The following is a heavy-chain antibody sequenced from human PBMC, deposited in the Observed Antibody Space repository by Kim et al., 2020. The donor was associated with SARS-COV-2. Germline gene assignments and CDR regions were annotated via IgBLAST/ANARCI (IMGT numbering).Heavy chain of an antibody. CDR3: ARGLQGLDY. V-gene: IGHV3-33*01. Sequence: SNTYYGDSVRGRFTIARDNSKSTLYLQMTSLRVEDTAVYYCARGLQGLDYWGQGTLVTVSS. D-gene: IGHD4-4*01. J-gene: IGHJ4*02. CDR2: SNT.